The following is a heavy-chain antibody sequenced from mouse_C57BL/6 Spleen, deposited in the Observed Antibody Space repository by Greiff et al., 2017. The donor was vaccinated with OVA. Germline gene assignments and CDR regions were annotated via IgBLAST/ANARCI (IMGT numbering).Heavy chain of an antibody. J-gene: IGHJ4*01. V-gene: IGHV7-3*01. CDR1: GFTFTDYY. CDR3: ARSTGVYAMDY. Sequence: EVKLLESGGGLVQLGGSLSLSCAASGFTFTDYYMSWVRQPPGKALEWLGFIRNKANGYTTEYSASVKGRFTISRDNSQSILYLQMNALRAEDSATYYCARSTGVYAMDYWGQGTSVTVSS. D-gene: IGHD4-1*02. CDR2: IRNKANGYTT.